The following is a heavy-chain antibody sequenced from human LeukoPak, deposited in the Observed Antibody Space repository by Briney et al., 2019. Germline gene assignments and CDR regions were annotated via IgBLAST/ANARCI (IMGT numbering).Heavy chain of an antibody. V-gene: IGHV5-51*01. CDR1: GYTFSNYW. D-gene: IGHD2-8*01. Sequence: RGESLKISCKGSGYTFSNYWIAWVRQMPGKGLEWMGIIYPGDSETRYSPSFQGQVTISADKSITTAYLQWSSLKASDTSMYYCARLQLYYGVAGGYFDNWGQGTLVTVSS. CDR3: ARLQLYYGVAGGYFDN. CDR2: IYPGDSET. J-gene: IGHJ4*02.